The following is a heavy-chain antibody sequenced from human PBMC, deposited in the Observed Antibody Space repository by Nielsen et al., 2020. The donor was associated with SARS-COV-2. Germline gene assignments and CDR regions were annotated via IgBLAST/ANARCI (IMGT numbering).Heavy chain of an antibody. CDR3: ASFSGWYGYNWFDP. CDR1: GYTFTSYY. J-gene: IGHJ5*02. CDR2: INAGNGNT. Sequence: ASVKVSCKASGYTFTSYYMHWVRQAPGQGLEWMGWINAGNGNTKYSQKFQGRVTITRDTSASTAYMELSSLRSEDTAVYYCASFSGWYGYNWFDPWGQGTLVTVSS. V-gene: IGHV1-3*01. D-gene: IGHD6-19*01.